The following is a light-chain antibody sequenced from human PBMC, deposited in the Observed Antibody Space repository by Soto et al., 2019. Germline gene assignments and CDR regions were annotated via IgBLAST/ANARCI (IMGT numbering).Light chain of an antibody. CDR2: GAS. CDR1: ESVGTK. J-gene: IGKJ1*01. Sequence: ETVLTQSPDTLSVSPGERATLSCAASESVGTKLAWYQQKPGQAPRLLIYGASTRATGIPARFSGDGSGTEFTLTISSLQSEDLAIYYCQQYYDWPQTFGQGTTVELK. CDR3: QQYYDWPQT. V-gene: IGKV3-15*01.